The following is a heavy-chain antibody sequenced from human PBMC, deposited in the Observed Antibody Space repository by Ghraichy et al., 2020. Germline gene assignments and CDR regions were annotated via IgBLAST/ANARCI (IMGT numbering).Heavy chain of an antibody. V-gene: IGHV2-70*11. J-gene: IGHJ1*01. CDR2: IDWDDDK. CDR3: ARPSRSGGYFQH. Sequence: SGPTLVKPTQTLTLTCTFSGFSLSTSGMCVSWIRQPPGKALEWLARIDWDDDKYYSTSLKTRLTISKDTSKNQVVLTMTKMDPVDTATYYCARPSRSGGYFQHWGQGTLVTVSS. D-gene: IGHD1-14*01. CDR1: GFSLSTSGMC.